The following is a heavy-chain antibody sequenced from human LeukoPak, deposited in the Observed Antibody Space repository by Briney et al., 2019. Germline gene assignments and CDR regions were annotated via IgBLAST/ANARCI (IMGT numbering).Heavy chain of an antibody. Sequence: ASVKVSCKASGYTFTSYGISWVRQAPGQGLEWMGWISAYNGNTNYAQKLQGRVTMTTDTSTSTAYMELRSLRSDDTAVYYCARVPLYGSGSYQYNWFDPWGQGTLVTVSS. J-gene: IGHJ5*02. CDR3: ARVPLYGSGSYQYNWFDP. D-gene: IGHD3-10*01. CDR1: GYTFTSYG. CDR2: ISAYNGNT. V-gene: IGHV1-18*01.